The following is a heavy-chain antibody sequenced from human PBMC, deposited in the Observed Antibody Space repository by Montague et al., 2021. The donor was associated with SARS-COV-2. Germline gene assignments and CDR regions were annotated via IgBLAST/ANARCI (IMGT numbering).Heavy chain of an antibody. Sequence: SETLSLTCTVSGDSISHFYRSWIRQPAGKGLEWIGRVSASGSTNXNPSLNSRVTMSVDTSKKQFSLRLSPVTAADTAVYYCARDVVAAPGTFDYWGQGTLVTVSS. CDR1: GDSISHFY. CDR2: VSASGST. V-gene: IGHV4-4*07. J-gene: IGHJ4*02. D-gene: IGHD6-13*01. CDR3: ARDVVAAPGTFDY.